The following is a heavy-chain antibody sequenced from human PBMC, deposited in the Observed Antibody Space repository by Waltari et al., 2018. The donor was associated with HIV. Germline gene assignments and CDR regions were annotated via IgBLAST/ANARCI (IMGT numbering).Heavy chain of an antibody. J-gene: IGHJ5*02. Sequence: QVQLVQSGAEVKKPGASVKVSCKASGYTFTGYYMPWVRQAPGQGLEWMGWINPNSGGTNYAQKFQGRVTMTRDTSISTAYMELSRLRSDDTAVYYCARDSRIAVAATGWFDPWGQGTLVTVSS. CDR2: INPNSGGT. D-gene: IGHD6-19*01. CDR3: ARDSRIAVAATGWFDP. CDR1: GYTFTGYY. V-gene: IGHV1-2*02.